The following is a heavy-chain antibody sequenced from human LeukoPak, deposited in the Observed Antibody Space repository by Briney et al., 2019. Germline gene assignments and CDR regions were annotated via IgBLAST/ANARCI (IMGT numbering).Heavy chain of an antibody. J-gene: IGHJ6*03. CDR3: ARSRFNYYGSGSDMDV. V-gene: IGHV3-48*03. D-gene: IGHD3-10*01. CDR2: ISSSGSTI. Sequence: GGSLRLSCAASGFTFSSYEMNWVRQAPGKGLEWVSYISSSGSTIYYADSVKGRFTISRDNAKNSLYLQMNSLRAEDTAVYYCARSRFNYYGSGSDMDVWGKGTTVTISS. CDR1: GFTFSSYE.